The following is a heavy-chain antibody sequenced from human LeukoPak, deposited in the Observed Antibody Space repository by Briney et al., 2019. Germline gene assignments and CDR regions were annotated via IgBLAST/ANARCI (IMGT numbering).Heavy chain of an antibody. V-gene: IGHV4-34*01. CDR2: INHSGST. D-gene: IGHD5-18*01. CDR3: ARRRGYSYGYRPPLYYFDY. CDR1: GGSFSGYY. Sequence: SETLSLTCAVYGGSFSGYYWSWIRQPPGKGLEWIGEINHSGSTNYNPSLKSRVTISVDTSKNQFSLKLSSVTAADTAVYYCARRRGYSYGYRPPLYYFDYWGQGTLVTVSS. J-gene: IGHJ4*02.